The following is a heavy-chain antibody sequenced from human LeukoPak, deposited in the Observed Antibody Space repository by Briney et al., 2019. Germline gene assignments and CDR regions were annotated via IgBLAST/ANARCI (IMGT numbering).Heavy chain of an antibody. Sequence: PGGSLRLSCAASGFTFSSYTMNWVRQAPGKGLEWVSSISSSSSYIYYADSMKGRFTISRDNAKNSLYLQMNSLRAEDTALYYCAKNFKKWELLGYYFDYWGQGTLVTVSS. CDR2: ISSSSSYI. J-gene: IGHJ4*02. CDR1: GFTFSSYT. D-gene: IGHD1-26*01. CDR3: AKNFKKWELLGYYFDY. V-gene: IGHV3-21*04.